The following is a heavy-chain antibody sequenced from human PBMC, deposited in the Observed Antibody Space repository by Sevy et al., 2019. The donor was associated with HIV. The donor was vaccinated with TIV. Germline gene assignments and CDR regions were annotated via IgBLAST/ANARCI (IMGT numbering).Heavy chain of an antibody. D-gene: IGHD6-13*01. J-gene: IGHJ4*02. CDR2: MNPNTGQT. V-gene: IGHV1-8*01. Sequence: ASVKDSCKASGYTFTALDINWVRQATGEGLEWMGWMNPNTGQTDYSQRFQGRVTMTRDTSISTAYMELHSLRSDDTAIYYCARGIAAGVDYWGQGTQVTVSS. CDR1: GYTFTALD. CDR3: ARGIAAGVDY.